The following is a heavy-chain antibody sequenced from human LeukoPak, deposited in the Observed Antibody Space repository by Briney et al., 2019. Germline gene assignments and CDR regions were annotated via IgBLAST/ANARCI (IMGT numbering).Heavy chain of an antibody. CDR2: IVSNGGST. Sequence: GGSLRLSCAASGFTFSNYAMSWVRQAPGKGLEYVSTIVSNGGSTYYANSVKDRFTISRDNSKNTLYLQMGSLRAEDMAVYYCARGKGRYPIDYWGQGTLVTVSS. J-gene: IGHJ4*02. CDR1: GFTFSNYA. D-gene: IGHD2-2*02. CDR3: ARGKGRYPIDY. V-gene: IGHV3-64*01.